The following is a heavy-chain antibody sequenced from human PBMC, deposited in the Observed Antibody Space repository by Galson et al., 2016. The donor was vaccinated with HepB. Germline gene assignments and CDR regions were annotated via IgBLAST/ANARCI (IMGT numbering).Heavy chain of an antibody. CDR3: AKDTVSWSIFSPFDY. CDR2: ISGSGGST. V-gene: IGHV3-23*01. Sequence: SLRLSCAASGFTFSSYAMSWVRQAPGKGLEWVSAISGSGGSTYYADSVKGRFIISRDNSKNTLYLQMNSLRAEDTAVYYCAKDTVSWSIFSPFDYWGQGTLVTVSS. J-gene: IGHJ4*02. CDR1: GFTFSSYA. D-gene: IGHD1-26*01.